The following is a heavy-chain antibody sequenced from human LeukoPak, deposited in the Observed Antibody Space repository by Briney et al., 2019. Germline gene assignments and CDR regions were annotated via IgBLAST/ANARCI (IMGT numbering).Heavy chain of an antibody. V-gene: IGHV3-33*01. D-gene: IGHD2-8*01. CDR2: IWYDGSNK. CDR3: AREPLGYCTNGVCYAFDY. CDR1: GFTFSSYG. Sequence: PGGSLRLSCAASGFTFSSYGMHWVRQAPGKGLEWVAVIWYDGSNKYYADSVKGRFTNSRDNSKNTLYLQMNSLRAEDTAVYYCAREPLGYCTNGVCYAFDYWGQGTLVTVSS. J-gene: IGHJ4*02.